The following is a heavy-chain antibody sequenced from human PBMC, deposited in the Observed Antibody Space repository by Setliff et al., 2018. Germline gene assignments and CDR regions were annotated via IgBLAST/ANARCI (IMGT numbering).Heavy chain of an antibody. J-gene: IGHJ3*02. CDR2: INPGNGNT. V-gene: IGHV1-3*01. CDR1: GYTFRSYG. Sequence: ASVKVSCKASGYTFRSYGINWVRQAPGQGLEWMGWINPGNGNTKYSQKFQGRVTITRDTSASTAYMELRSLRSDDTAVYYCARDYGASDGFDIWGQGTMVTVSS. D-gene: IGHD4-17*01. CDR3: ARDYGASDGFDI.